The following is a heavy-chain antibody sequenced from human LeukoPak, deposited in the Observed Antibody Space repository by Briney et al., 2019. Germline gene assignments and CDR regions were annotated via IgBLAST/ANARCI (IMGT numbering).Heavy chain of an antibody. J-gene: IGHJ6*03. V-gene: IGHV1-69*13. D-gene: IGHD3-3*01. Sequence: SVKVSCKASGGTFSSYAISWVRQAPGQGLEWMGGIIPIFGTANYAQKFQGRVTITADESTSTAYMELSSLRSEDTAVYYCARSSYDSCSGYLYYYYYYYMDVWGEGTTVTVSS. CDR3: ARSSYDSCSGYLYYYYYYYMDV. CDR2: IIPIFGTA. CDR1: GGTFSSYA.